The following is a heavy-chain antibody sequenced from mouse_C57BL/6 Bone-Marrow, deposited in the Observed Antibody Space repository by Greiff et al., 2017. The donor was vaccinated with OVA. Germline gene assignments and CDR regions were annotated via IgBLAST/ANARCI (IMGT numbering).Heavy chain of an antibody. Sequence: QVHVKQPGAELVKPGASVKLSCKASGYTFTSYWMHWVKQRPGQGLEWIGMIHPNSGSTNYNEKFKSKATLTVDKSSSTAYMQLSSLTSEDSAVYYCAIAYYSNYCDAYWGQGTLVTVSA. CDR2: IHPNSGST. V-gene: IGHV1-64*01. J-gene: IGHJ3*01. CDR3: AIAYYSNYCDAY. D-gene: IGHD2-5*01. CDR1: GYTFTSYW.